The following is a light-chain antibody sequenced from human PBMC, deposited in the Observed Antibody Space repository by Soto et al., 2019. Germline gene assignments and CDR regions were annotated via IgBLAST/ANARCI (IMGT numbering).Light chain of an antibody. J-gene: IGKJ2*01. CDR3: PQYGSSPPYT. CDR1: QSVSSSY. CDR2: GAS. V-gene: IGKV3-20*01. Sequence: EIVLTQSPGTLSLSPGERATLSCRASQSVSSSYLAWYQQKPGQAPRLLIYGASSRATGIPDRFSGSGSGPDFTLTLSRLEPEDLAVYYCPQYGSSPPYTFGQGTKLEIK.